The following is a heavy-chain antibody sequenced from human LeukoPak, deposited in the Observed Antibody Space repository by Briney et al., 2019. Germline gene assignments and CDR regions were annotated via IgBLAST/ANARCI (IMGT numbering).Heavy chain of an antibody. CDR2: VYHSGST. CDR1: GGSISSGGYS. CDR3: ARDGQQLGPFDY. D-gene: IGHD6-13*01. J-gene: IGHJ4*02. Sequence: SETLSLTCAVSGGSISSGGYSWSWIRQPPGKGLEWIGYVYHSGSTYYNPSLKSRVTISVDRSKNQFSLKLSSVTAADTAVYYCARDGQQLGPFDYWGQGTLVTVSS. V-gene: IGHV4-30-2*01.